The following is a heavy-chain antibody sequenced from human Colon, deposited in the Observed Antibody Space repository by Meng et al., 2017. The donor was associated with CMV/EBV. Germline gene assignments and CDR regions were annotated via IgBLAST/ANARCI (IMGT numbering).Heavy chain of an antibody. D-gene: IGHD4-11*01. CDR2: INPSGGTT. V-gene: IGHV1-46*01. J-gene: IGHJ4*02. CDR1: GYIFTSYY. CDR3: ARSVQVAQYFDY. Sequence: VSVKVSCKTSGYIFTSYYIHWVRQAPGQGLEWMGTINPSGGTTRYAQNFQGRLTVTRDTSTNSVYMELTSLRSEDMAVYYCARSVQVAQYFDYWGQGTLVTVSS.